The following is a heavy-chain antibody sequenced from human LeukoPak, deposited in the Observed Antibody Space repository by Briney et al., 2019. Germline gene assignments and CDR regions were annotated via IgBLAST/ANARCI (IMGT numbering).Heavy chain of an antibody. CDR3: AQYSYGLNYFDY. J-gene: IGHJ4*02. Sequence: SVKVSCKASGGTFSSYAISWVRQAPGQGLEWMGGVIPIFGTANYAQKFQGRVTITADESTSTAYMELSSLRSEDTAVYYCAQYSYGLNYFDYWGQGTLVTVSS. CDR1: GGTFSSYA. V-gene: IGHV1-69*13. D-gene: IGHD5-18*01. CDR2: VIPIFGTA.